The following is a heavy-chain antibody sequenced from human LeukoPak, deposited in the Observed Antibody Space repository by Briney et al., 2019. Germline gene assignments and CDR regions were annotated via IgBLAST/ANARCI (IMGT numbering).Heavy chain of an antibody. D-gene: IGHD5-18*01. V-gene: IGHV3-21*01. Sequence: GGSLRLSCVASGFTFSSYSGIWVRQTPGKGLECVSSISSGSTYIYSADSVRGRFTISRDNAKNSLFLQMDSLRPDDTAVYYCASGYSYGSLRFWGQGTLVTVSS. J-gene: IGHJ4*02. CDR2: ISSGSTYI. CDR3: ASGYSYGSLRF. CDR1: GFTFSSYS.